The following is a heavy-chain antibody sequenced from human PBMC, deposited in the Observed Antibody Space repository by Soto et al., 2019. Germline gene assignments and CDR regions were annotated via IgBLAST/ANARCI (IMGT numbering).Heavy chain of an antibody. CDR1: GRSFRALY. J-gene: IGHJ4*02. CDR3: ARVSGEYCSRTSCYYFFVY. V-gene: IGHV4-34*01. Sequence: ETPSLTYAVCGRSFRALYWSGIRQPPGTGLEWMGEVNHSGSTNYNPSLKSRVTISVDTSKNQFSLKLSSVTAADTAVYYCARVSGEYCSRTSCYYFFVYWGQG. CDR2: VNHSGST. D-gene: IGHD2-2*01.